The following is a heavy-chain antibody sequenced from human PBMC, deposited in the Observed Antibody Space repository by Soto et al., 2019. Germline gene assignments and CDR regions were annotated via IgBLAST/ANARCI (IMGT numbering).Heavy chain of an antibody. Sequence: LRLSCAASGFTFSSYSMNLVRQAPGKGLEWVSSISSSSSYIYYADSVKGRFTISRDNAKNSLYLQMNSLRAEDTAVYYCASHISRDGYNPWGQGTLVTVSS. CDR3: ASHISRDGYNP. CDR2: ISSSSSYI. CDR1: GFTFSSYS. D-gene: IGHD5-12*01. V-gene: IGHV3-21*01. J-gene: IGHJ5*02.